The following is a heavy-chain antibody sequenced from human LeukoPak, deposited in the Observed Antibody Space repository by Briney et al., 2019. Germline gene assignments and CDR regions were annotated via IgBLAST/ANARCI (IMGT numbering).Heavy chain of an antibody. CDR3: ARDLAILDY. V-gene: IGHV3-48*03. J-gene: IGHJ4*02. CDR2: ISSSGSTI. Sequence: PGGSLRLSCAASGFTFSSYEMNWVRQAPGKGLDWVSYISSSGSTIYYADSVKGRFTISRDNAKNSLYLQMNSLRAEDTAVYYCARDLAILDYWGQGTLVTVSS. CDR1: GFTFSSYE.